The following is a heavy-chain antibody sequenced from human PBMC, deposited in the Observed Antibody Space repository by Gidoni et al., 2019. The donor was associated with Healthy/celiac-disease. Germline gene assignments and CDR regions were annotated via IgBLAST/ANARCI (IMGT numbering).Heavy chain of an antibody. J-gene: IGHJ2*01. D-gene: IGHD6-13*01. CDR2: IYYSGST. CDR3: ARLYSSSLDWYFDL. V-gene: IGHV4-59*08. CDR1: GGPISSYY. Sequence: QVQLQESGPGLVKPSETLSLTCTVSGGPISSYYWSWIRQPPGKGLEWIGYIYYSGSTNYNPSLKSRVTISVDTSKNQFSLKLSSVTAADTAVYYCARLYSSSLDWYFDLWGRGTLVTVSS.